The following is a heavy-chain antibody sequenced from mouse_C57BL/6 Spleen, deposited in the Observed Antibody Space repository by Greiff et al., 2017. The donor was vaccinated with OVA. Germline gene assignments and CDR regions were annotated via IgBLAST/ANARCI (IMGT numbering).Heavy chain of an antibody. CDR2: IYPRSGNT. J-gene: IGHJ1*03. CDR3: ANYGSKGGYFDV. CDR1: GYTFTSYG. D-gene: IGHD1-1*01. V-gene: IGHV1-81*01. Sequence: QVQLKQSGAELARPGASVKLSCKASGYTFTSYGISWVKQRTGQGLEWIGEIYPRSGNTYYNEKFKGKATLTADKSSSTAYMELRSLTSEDSAVYFCANYGSKGGYFDVWGTGTTVTVSS.